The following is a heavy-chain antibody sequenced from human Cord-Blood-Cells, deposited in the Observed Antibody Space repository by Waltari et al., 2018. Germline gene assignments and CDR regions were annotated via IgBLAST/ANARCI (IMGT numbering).Heavy chain of an antibody. Sequence: EVQLMESGGGLVQPGGSLRLSCAASGFTFSSYEMNWVRQAPGKGLEWVSYISSSGSTIYYADSVKGRFTISRDNAKNSLYLQMNSLRAEDTAVYYCARGAYCGGDCYPAGYFQHWGQGTLVTVSS. CDR1: GFTFSSYE. CDR2: ISSSGSTI. D-gene: IGHD2-21*01. J-gene: IGHJ1*01. V-gene: IGHV3-48*03. CDR3: ARGAYCGGDCYPAGYFQH.